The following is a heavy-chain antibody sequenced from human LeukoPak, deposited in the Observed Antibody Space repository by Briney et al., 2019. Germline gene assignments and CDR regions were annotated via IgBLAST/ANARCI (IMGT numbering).Heavy chain of an antibody. CDR1: GGSISSSSYY. J-gene: IGHJ4*02. CDR3: ARVVQYYYDSSGFDY. V-gene: IGHV4-39*01. D-gene: IGHD3-22*01. Sequence: SETLSLTCTVSGGSISSSSYYWGWIRQPPGKGLEWIGSIYYSGSTYYNPSLKSRVTISVDTSKNQFSLKLSSVTAADTAVYYCARVVQYYYDSSGFDYWGQGTLVTVSS. CDR2: IYYSGST.